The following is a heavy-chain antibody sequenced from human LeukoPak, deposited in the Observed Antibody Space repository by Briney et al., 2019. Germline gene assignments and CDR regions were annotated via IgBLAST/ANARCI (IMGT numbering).Heavy chain of an antibody. CDR2: INPSGGST. V-gene: IGHV1-46*01. D-gene: IGHD2-2*01. CDR3: ARGYCSSTSCANYYYYGMDV. J-gene: IGHJ6*02. Sequence: GASVKVSCKASGYTSTSYYMHWVRQAPGQGLEWMGIINPSGGSTSYAQKFQGRVTMTRDTSTSTVYMELSSLRSEDTAVYYCARGYCSSTSCANYYYYGMDVWGQGTTVTVSS. CDR1: GYTSTSYY.